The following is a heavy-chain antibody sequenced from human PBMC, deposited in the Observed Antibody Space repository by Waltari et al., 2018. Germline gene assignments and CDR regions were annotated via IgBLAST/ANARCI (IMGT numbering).Heavy chain of an antibody. CDR1: GESMSSTAF. D-gene: IGHD2-15*01. J-gene: IGHJ5*02. CDR3: ARDRGRGLYLDT. CDR2: GHRSGRT. Sequence: QLQLQESGPGLVKPSGTLSLNCDVSGESMSSTAFWSWVRQSPQRGLEWLGQGHRSGRTNDHPSFAGLFTVSVDTSNNQFALKVTSATAASSAIYFCARDRGRGLYLDTWGPGILVTISP. V-gene: IGHV4-4*02.